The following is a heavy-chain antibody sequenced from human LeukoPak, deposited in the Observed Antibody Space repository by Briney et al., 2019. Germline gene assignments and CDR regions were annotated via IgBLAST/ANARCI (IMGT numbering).Heavy chain of an antibody. CDR2: IIPIFGTA. Sequence: ASVKVSCKASGGTFSSYAISWVRQAPGQGLEWMGGIIPIFGTANYAQKFQGRVTITADESTSTAYMELSSLRSEDTAVYYCATSPTMAPAGTGDYWGQGTLVTVSS. D-gene: IGHD6-13*01. CDR3: ATSPTMAPAGTGDY. CDR1: GGTFSSYA. V-gene: IGHV1-69*13. J-gene: IGHJ4*02.